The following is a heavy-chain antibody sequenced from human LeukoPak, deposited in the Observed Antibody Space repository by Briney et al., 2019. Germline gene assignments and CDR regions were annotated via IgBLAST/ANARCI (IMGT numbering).Heavy chain of an antibody. J-gene: IGHJ4*02. CDR2: INPTTSDT. V-gene: IGHV1-2*02. CDR1: LYTLTEYF. CDR3: TRVSIVWANQHFDY. Sequence: SVHVSRQACLYTLTEYFMHWGRQAPPQGRAGMGRINPTTSDTNYAQRFQDRVIMTREASLNTASMELTSVTPGDTAIYYCTRVSIVWANQHFDYWGQGTLVTGSS. D-gene: IGHD1-14*01.